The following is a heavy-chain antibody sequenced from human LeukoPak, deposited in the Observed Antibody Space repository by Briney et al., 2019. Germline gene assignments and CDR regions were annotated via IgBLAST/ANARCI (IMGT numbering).Heavy chain of an antibody. D-gene: IGHD6-19*01. V-gene: IGHV4-4*02. J-gene: IGHJ5*02. Sequence: SETLSLACAVSGGSISSSNWWSWVRQPPGKGLEWIGEVYHTGSSNYNPSLKSRVTISVDKSKSQFSLRLSSVTAADTAVYYCARGGTTVAGTFWFDPWGQGTLVTVSS. CDR1: GGSISSSNW. CDR3: ARGGTTVAGTFWFDP. CDR2: VYHTGSS.